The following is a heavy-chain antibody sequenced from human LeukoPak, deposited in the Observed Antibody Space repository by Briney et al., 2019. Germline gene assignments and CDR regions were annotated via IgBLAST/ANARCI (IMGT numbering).Heavy chain of an antibody. D-gene: IGHD6-19*01. Sequence: GGSLRLSCAASGFTFSDYYMSWIRQAPGKGLEWVSYISSSGSTIYYADSVKGRFTISRDNAKNSLYLQMNSLRAEDTAVYYCASQMYSSGWLPRDAFDIWGQGTMVTVSS. CDR3: ASQMYSSGWLPRDAFDI. V-gene: IGHV3-11*01. J-gene: IGHJ3*02. CDR1: GFTFSDYY. CDR2: ISSSGSTI.